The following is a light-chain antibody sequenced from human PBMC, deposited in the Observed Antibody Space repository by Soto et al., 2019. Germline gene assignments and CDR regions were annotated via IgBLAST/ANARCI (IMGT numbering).Light chain of an antibody. J-gene: IGKJ2*01. CDR1: QSVNSY. V-gene: IGKV3-11*01. CDR3: QHRTSRYT. Sequence: PGDRATLSCTASQSVNSYLAWYQHRPGQAPRLLIYDTFNRATGVPARFSGSGSGTDFTLTISSLEPEDFAVYYCQHRTSRYTFGQGTKVETK. CDR2: DTF.